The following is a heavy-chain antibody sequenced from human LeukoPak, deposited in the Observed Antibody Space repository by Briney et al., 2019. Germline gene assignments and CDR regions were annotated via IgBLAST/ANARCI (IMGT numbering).Heavy chain of an antibody. CDR2: IYYSGST. D-gene: IGHD3-22*01. V-gene: IGHV4-59*04. CDR3: ARHRSQYYYDSSGYTRDFDY. Sequence: SETLSLTCTVSGGSISSYYWSWIRQPPGKGLEWIGYIYYSGSTYYNPSLKSRVTISVDTSKNQFSLKLSSVTAADTAVYYCARHRSQYYYDSSGYTRDFDYWGQGTLATVSS. J-gene: IGHJ4*02. CDR1: GGSISSYY.